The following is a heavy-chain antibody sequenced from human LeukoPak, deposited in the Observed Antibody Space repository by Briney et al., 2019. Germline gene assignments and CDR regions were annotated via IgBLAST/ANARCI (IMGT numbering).Heavy chain of an antibody. Sequence: GGSLRLSCAASGFTFSGYAMSWVRQAPGKGLEWVSAISGSGGSTYYADSVKGRFTISRDNSKNTLYLQMNSLRAEDTAVYYCAKGAVAGEGFNYFDYWGQGTLVTVSS. CDR3: AKGAVAGEGFNYFDY. V-gene: IGHV3-23*01. J-gene: IGHJ4*02. CDR1: GFTFSGYA. D-gene: IGHD6-19*01. CDR2: ISGSGGST.